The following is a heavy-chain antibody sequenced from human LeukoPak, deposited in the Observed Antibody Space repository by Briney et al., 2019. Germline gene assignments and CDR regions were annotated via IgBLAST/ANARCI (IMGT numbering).Heavy chain of an antibody. CDR1: GGSFSGYY. Sequence: SETLSLTCAVYGGSFSGYYWSWIRQPPGKGLEWIGEINHSGSTNYTPSLKSRVTISVVTSKNQFSLKLSSVTAADTAVYYCASGFGDYYVGDAFDIWGQGTMVSVSS. J-gene: IGHJ3*02. V-gene: IGHV4-34*01. CDR3: ASGFGDYYVGDAFDI. D-gene: IGHD4-17*01. CDR2: INHSGST.